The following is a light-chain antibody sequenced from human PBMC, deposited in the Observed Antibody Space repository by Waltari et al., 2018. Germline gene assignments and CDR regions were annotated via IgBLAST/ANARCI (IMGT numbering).Light chain of an antibody. CDR2: RNN. CDR3: AAWDDSLSGVV. CDR1: ISNIGANY. V-gene: IGLV1-47*01. J-gene: IGLJ2*01. Sequence: QSVLTQPPSASGTPGQRVIISCSGSISNIGANYVYCYQQPPGTAPKLLIYRNNQRPSGVPDRFSGSKSGTSASLAISGLRSEDEAHYHCAAWDDSLSGVVFGGGTKLTVL.